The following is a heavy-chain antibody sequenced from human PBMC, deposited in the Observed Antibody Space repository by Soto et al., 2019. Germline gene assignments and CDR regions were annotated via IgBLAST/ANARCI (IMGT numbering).Heavy chain of an antibody. Sequence: PGGSLRLSCAASGFSFSSYTMSWVRQAPGKGLEWISSITRSSTTMYYRDSVKGRFTISRDNAKTSLYLQMNSLRVEDSAVYYCARGREYCSGDNCYETGSDYWGQGTLVTVSS. CDR1: GFSFSSYT. CDR2: ITRSSTTM. CDR3: ARGREYCSGDNCYETGSDY. V-gene: IGHV3-48*01. D-gene: IGHD2-15*01. J-gene: IGHJ4*02.